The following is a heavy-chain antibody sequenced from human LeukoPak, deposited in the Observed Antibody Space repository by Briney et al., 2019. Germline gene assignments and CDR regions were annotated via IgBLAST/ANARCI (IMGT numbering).Heavy chain of an antibody. V-gene: IGHV1-2*04. CDR1: GYTFTSYY. CDR2: INPNSGGT. CDR3: AREGAAAGYIDY. D-gene: IGHD6-13*01. Sequence: VSVKVSCKASGYTFTSYYMHWVRQAPGQGLEWMGWINPNSGGTNYAQKFQGWVTMTRDTSISTAYMELSRLRSDDTAVYYCAREGAAAGYIDYWGQGTLVTVSS. J-gene: IGHJ4*02.